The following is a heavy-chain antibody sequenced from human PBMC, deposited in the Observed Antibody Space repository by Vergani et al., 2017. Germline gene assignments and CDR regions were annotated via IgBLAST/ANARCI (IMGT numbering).Heavy chain of an antibody. J-gene: IGHJ3*02. Sequence: QVQLVQSGAEVKKPGSSVKVSCKASGGTFSSYAISWVRQAPGQGLEWMGGIIPIFGTANYAKKFQGRVTITADESTSTAYMELSSLRSEDTAVYYCARARLRGGDWRPAASLDDAFDIWGQGTMVTVSS. V-gene: IGHV1-69*13. CDR3: ARARLRGGDWRPAASLDDAFDI. CDR2: IIPIFGTA. CDR1: GGTFSSYA. D-gene: IGHD2-2*01.